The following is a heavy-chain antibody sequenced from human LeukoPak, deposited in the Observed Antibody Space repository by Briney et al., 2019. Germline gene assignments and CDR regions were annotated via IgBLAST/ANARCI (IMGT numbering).Heavy chain of an antibody. Sequence: GESLKISCQGSGYSFTSYSIGWVRQIPGKGLEWMGIIYPGDSDTSYSPSFQVQVTISAAKSISTAYLQWSSLKASDTAMYYCARILWGDYGDYWGQGTLVTVSS. CDR1: GYSFTSYS. J-gene: IGHJ4*02. V-gene: IGHV5-51*01. D-gene: IGHD3-10*01. CDR2: IYPGDSDT. CDR3: ARILWGDYGDY.